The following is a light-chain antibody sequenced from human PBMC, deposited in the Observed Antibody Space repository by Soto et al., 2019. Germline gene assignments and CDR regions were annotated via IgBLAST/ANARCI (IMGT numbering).Light chain of an antibody. Sequence: QSALTQPASVSGSPGQSITISCTGTSSDVGGYNYVSWYQQHPGKAPKLMIYEVSNRPSGVSNRFSGSKSGNTASLTISGLQAEDEADYYCSSYTSSSTVFGGGIKVTVL. J-gene: IGLJ3*02. CDR1: SSDVGGYNY. V-gene: IGLV2-14*01. CDR2: EVS. CDR3: SSYTSSSTV.